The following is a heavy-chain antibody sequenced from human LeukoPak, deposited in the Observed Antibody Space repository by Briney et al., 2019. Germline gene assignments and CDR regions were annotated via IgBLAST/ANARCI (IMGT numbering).Heavy chain of an antibody. Sequence: SETLSLTCAVYGGSLSGFYWSWIRQSPGKGLEWIGEINQSGSTNYNPSLKSRVTISVDTSKNQFSLKLSSVTAADTAVYYCARAATGTTNFDYWGQGTLVTVSS. D-gene: IGHD1-7*01. J-gene: IGHJ4*02. CDR2: INQSGST. CDR3: ARAATGTTNFDY. CDR1: GGSLSGFY. V-gene: IGHV4-34*01.